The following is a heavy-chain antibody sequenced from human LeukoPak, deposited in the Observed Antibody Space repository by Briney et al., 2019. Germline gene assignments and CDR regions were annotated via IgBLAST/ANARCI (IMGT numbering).Heavy chain of an antibody. J-gene: IGHJ6*03. V-gene: IGHV4-4*07. Sequence: SETLSLTCTVSGGSIRTYYWSWTRQAAGKGLEWLGRIYSSGSATYNPSLKSRVSMSVDTSKNQFSLELSSVTAADTAVYYRARDLSGDYYFYMDVWGKGTTVTVSS. CDR2: IYSSGSA. CDR1: GGSIRTYY. CDR3: ARDLSGDYYFYMDV. D-gene: IGHD2-8*02.